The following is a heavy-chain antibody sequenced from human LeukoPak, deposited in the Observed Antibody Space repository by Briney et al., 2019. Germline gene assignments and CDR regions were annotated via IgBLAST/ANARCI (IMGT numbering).Heavy chain of an antibody. J-gene: IGHJ3*02. CDR1: GGSISSSSYY. Sequence: SETLSLTCTVSGGSISSSSYYWGWIRQPPGKGLEWIGTIYYSGNTYYNPSLKSRVTISVDTSKNQFSLNLSSVTAADTAVYYCARDTSGYCGGGSCSLADAFDIWGQGTMVTVSS. CDR3: ARDTSGYCGGGSCSLADAFDI. CDR2: IYYSGNT. V-gene: IGHV4-39*07. D-gene: IGHD2-15*01.